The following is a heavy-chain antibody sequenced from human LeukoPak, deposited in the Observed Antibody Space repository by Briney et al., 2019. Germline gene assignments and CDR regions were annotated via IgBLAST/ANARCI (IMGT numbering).Heavy chain of an antibody. Sequence: QPGGSLRLSCAASGFTFSLFAMHSVRQAPGKGLEWVSAISGSGGATYHADADSVKGRFTISRDNSKNALYLEINNLRAEDAAVYYCAKDGYNYDSSGHFDYWGQGTLVTVSS. J-gene: IGHJ4*02. D-gene: IGHD3-22*01. CDR2: ISGSGGAT. V-gene: IGHV3-23*01. CDR1: GFTFSLFA. CDR3: AKDGYNYDSSGHFDY.